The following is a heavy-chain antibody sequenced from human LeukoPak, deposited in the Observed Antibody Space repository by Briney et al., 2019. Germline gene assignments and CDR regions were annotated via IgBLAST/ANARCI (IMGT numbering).Heavy chain of an antibody. J-gene: IGHJ4*02. V-gene: IGHV1-2*02. CDR2: INPNDGDT. D-gene: IGHD2-2*01. Sequence: ASVKVSCKASGYTFTDYYMHWVRQAPGQGFEWMGWINPNDGDTNYAQKFQGRVTMTRDTSISTAHMEVTRLRSDDTAVYYCARANFLYCSSSACLFDYWGQGTLVTVSS. CDR3: ARANFLYCSSSACLFDY. CDR1: GYTFTDYY.